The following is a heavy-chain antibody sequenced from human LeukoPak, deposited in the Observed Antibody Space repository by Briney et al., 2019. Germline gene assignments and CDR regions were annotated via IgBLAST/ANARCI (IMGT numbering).Heavy chain of an antibody. D-gene: IGHD6-6*01. J-gene: IGHJ3*01. CDR1: GFTFSGFW. CDR2: INSDGSEG. V-gene: IGHV3-7*03. Sequence: GGSLRLSCAVSGFTFSGFWMSWSRQAPGKGLEWVASINSDGSEGYYADVVKGRFTISGDNAKNSLYLQINSLRAEDTAVYYCARSSYSSSSSVWGQGTMVTVSS. CDR3: ARSSYSSSSSV.